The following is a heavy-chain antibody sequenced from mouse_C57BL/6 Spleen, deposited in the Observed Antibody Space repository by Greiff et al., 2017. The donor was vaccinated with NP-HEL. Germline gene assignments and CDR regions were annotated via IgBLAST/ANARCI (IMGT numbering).Heavy chain of an antibody. Sequence: EVQLVESGEGLVKPGGSLKLSCAASGFTFSSYAMSWVRQTPEKRLEWVAYISSGGDYIYYADTVKGRFPISRDNARNTLYLQMSSLKSEDTAMYYCTRDGTRYGSSLYYAMDYWGQGTSVTVSS. CDR2: ISSGGDYI. D-gene: IGHD1-1*01. V-gene: IGHV5-9-1*02. CDR3: TRDGTRYGSSLYYAMDY. J-gene: IGHJ4*01. CDR1: GFTFSSYA.